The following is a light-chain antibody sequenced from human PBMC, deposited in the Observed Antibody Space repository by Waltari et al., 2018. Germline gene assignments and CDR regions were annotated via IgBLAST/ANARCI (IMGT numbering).Light chain of an antibody. J-gene: IGLJ1*01. CDR2: KDS. CDR1: KWGDKY. Sequence: SYELTQPPSVSVSPGQTASITCSGDKWGDKYACWYQQKPGQAPVLVIYKDSKRPPGIHEGFSGSNSGNTATLTISGTQAMDEADYYCQAWDSSTASYVFGTGTKVTVL. V-gene: IGLV3-1*01. CDR3: QAWDSSTASYV.